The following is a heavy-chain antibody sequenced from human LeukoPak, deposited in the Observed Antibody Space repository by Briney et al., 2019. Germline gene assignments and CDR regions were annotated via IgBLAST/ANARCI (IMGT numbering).Heavy chain of an antibody. CDR2: ISGNGHQT. Sequence: GGSRRLSRSASGFTFSRFAMTWVRQLPGRGLEWVSSISGNGHQTYYADSVKGRFSVPRDNSKNILYLQMDSLRADDSALYYCAKDANYYDSSGYLIPFDYWGQGTLVTVPS. CDR3: AKDANYYDSSGYLIPFDY. D-gene: IGHD3-22*01. J-gene: IGHJ4*02. V-gene: IGHV3-23*01. CDR1: GFTFSRFA.